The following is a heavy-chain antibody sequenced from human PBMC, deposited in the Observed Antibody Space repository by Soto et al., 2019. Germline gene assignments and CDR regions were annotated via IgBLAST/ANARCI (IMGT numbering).Heavy chain of an antibody. D-gene: IGHD6-13*01. CDR1: GFTFSSYE. CDR3: AKHPYGSSWYDGSWFDP. J-gene: IGHJ5*02. V-gene: IGHV3-23*04. CDR2: ISGSGGST. Sequence: EVQLVESGGGLVQPGGSLRLSCAASGFTFSSYEMNWVRQAPGKGLEWVSAISGSGGSTYYADSVKGRFTISRDNSKNTLYLQMNSLRAEDTAVYYCAKHPYGSSWYDGSWFDPWGQGTLVTVSS.